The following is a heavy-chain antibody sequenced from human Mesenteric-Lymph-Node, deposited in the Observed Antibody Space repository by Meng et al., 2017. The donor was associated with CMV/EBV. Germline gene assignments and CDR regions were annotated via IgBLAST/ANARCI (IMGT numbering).Heavy chain of an antibody. V-gene: IGHV3-21*01. D-gene: IGHD1-7*01. CDR1: GFTFSSYS. CDR3: ARGDWNYNDYYYYGMDV. Sequence: GESLKISCAASGFTFSSYSMNWVRQAPGKGLEWASSISSSSSYIYYADSVKGRFTISRDNAKNSLYLQMNSLRAEDTAVYYCARGDWNYNDYYYYGMDVWGQGTTVTVSS. CDR2: ISSSSSYI. J-gene: IGHJ6*02.